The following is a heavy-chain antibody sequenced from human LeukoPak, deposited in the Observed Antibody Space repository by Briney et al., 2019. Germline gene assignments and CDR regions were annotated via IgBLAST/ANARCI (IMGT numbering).Heavy chain of an antibody. CDR1: GGSFSGYY. J-gene: IGHJ4*02. V-gene: IGHV4-34*01. CDR2: INHSGST. D-gene: IGHD3-3*02. CDR3: ARHLWSGYYPFFDY. Sequence: SETLSLTCAVYGGSFSGYYWSWIRQPPGKGLEWIGEINHSGSTNYNPSLKSRVTISVDTSKNQFSLKLSSVTAADTAVYYCARHLWSGYYPFFDYRGQGTLVTVSS.